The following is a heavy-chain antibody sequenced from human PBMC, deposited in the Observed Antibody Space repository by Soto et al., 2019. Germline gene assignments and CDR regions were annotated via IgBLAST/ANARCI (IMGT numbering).Heavy chain of an antibody. J-gene: IGHJ3*02. CDR2: IYYSGST. D-gene: IGHD3-22*01. CDR3: ARGYDSSGYPDAFDI. CDR1: GGSVSSGSYY. V-gene: IGHV4-61*01. Sequence: QVQLQESGPGLVKPSETLSLTCTVSGGSVSSGSYYWRWIRQPPGKGLEWIGYIYYSGSTNYNPSLKSRVTISVDTSKNQFSLTLSSVTAADTAVYYCARGYDSSGYPDAFDIWGQGTMVTVSS.